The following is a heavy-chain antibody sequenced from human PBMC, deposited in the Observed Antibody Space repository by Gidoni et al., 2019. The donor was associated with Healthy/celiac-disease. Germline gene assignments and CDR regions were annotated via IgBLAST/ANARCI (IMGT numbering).Heavy chain of an antibody. J-gene: IGHJ6*02. CDR2: IYYSGST. CDR3: ARLYYYGSGSHVYYYYGMDV. CDR1: GGSISSSSYY. V-gene: IGHV4-39*01. Sequence: QLQLQESGPGLVEPSETLSLTCPVSGGSISSSSYYWGWIRQPPGNGLEWIGSIYYSGSTDYHPSLNSRVTLSVDTSKNQFSLKLSSVTAAATAVYYCARLYYYGSGSHVYYYYGMDVWGQGTTVTVSS. D-gene: IGHD3-10*01.